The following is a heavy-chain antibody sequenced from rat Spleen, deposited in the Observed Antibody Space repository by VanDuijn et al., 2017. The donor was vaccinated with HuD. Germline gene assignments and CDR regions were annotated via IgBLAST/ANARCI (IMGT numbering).Heavy chain of an antibody. Sequence: EVQLVESGGGLVQPGRSLKLSCAASGFTFSDYYMAWVRQAPTKGLEWVASISYDGGSTYYPDSVKGRFTISRDNAKSSLYLQMNSLKSEDTATYYCARIPSDGYYHVPFDYWGQGVMVTVSS. CDR3: ARIPSDGYYHVPFDY. V-gene: IGHV5-20*01. CDR1: GFTFSDYY. J-gene: IGHJ2*01. D-gene: IGHD1-12*03. CDR2: ISYDGGST.